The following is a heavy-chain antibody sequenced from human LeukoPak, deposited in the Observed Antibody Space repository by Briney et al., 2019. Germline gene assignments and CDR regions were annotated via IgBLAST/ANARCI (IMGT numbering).Heavy chain of an antibody. J-gene: IGHJ4*02. Sequence: PGGSLRLSCAASGFTFSSYSMNWVRQAPGKGLEWVSSISSSSRHIYYADSVKGRFTISRDNAKNSLYLQMNSLRVEDTAVYYCARLSTVTTSFDYWGQGTLVTVSS. CDR1: GFTFSSYS. D-gene: IGHD4-17*01. V-gene: IGHV3-21*01. CDR2: ISSSSRHI. CDR3: ARLSTVTTSFDY.